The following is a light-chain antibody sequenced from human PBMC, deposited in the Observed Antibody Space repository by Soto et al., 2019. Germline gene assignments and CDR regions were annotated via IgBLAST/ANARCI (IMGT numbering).Light chain of an antibody. CDR1: QGISTY. V-gene: IGKV1-17*03. Sequence: DIQMTQSPSAVSASVGDRVTITCRASQGISTYLAWFQQKPGKAPKRLIYAASSLQSGVPSRFSGSGCGTDFTLTSSSVQPEDFATYYCLEHNTYPRTFGQGTKVEIK. J-gene: IGKJ1*01. CDR3: LEHNTYPRT. CDR2: AAS.